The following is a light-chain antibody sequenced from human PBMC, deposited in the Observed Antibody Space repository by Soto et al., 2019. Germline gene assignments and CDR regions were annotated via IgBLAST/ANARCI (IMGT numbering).Light chain of an antibody. V-gene: IGKV2-28*01. Sequence: DIVMTQSPLSLPVTPGEPASISCSSSQSLLQSNGYNYLDWYLQKPGQSPQLLIYFGSYRASGVPARFSGIGSGTDFTLKIRRVEAEDVGVYYCLQAKQSPPTFGQGTKVEI. J-gene: IGKJ1*01. CDR3: LQAKQSPPT. CDR1: QSLLQSNGYNY. CDR2: FGS.